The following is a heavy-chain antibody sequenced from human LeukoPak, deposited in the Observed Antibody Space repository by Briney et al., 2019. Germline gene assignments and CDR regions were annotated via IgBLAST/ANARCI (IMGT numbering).Heavy chain of an antibody. CDR3: ARLATIMVAFDY. Sequence: GGSLRLSCAASGFTFSSYGMHWVRQAPGKGLEWVAVIWYDGSNKYYVDSVKGRFTISRDNSKNTLYLQMNSLRAEDTAVYYCARLATIMVAFDYWGQGTLVTVSS. CDR1: GFTFSSYG. V-gene: IGHV3-33*01. D-gene: IGHD2-8*01. J-gene: IGHJ4*02. CDR2: IWYDGSNK.